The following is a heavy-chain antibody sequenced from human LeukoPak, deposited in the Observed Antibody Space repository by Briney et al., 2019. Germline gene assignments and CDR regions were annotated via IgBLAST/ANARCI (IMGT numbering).Heavy chain of an antibody. CDR3: AKATFPYEMATITLDY. CDR1: GFTFSSYA. D-gene: IGHD5-24*01. J-gene: IGHJ4*02. CDR2: ISGSGGST. V-gene: IGHV3-23*01. Sequence: AGGSLRLSCAASGFTFSSYAMSWVRQAPGKGLEWVSAISGSGGSTYYAGSVKGRFTISRDNSKNTLYLQMNSLRAEDTAVYYCAKATFPYEMATITLDYWGQGTLVTVSS.